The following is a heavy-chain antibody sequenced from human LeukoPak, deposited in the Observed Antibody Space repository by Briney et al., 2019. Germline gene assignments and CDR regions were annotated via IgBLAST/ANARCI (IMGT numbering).Heavy chain of an antibody. V-gene: IGHV3-21*01. J-gene: IGHJ4*02. D-gene: IGHD6-13*01. Sequence: GGSLSLSCAASGFTFSSYSMKWVRPAPGKGLEWVSSISSSSSYIYYADSVKGRFTISRDNVKNSLYLQMNSLRAEDTAVYYCARALTSIAAAGTVWSDYWGQGTMVTVSS. CDR2: ISSSSSYI. CDR1: GFTFSSYS. CDR3: ARALTSIAAAGTVWSDY.